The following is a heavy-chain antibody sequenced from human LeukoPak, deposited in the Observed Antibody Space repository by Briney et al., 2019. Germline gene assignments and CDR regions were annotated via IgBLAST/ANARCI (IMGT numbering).Heavy chain of an antibody. CDR3: ARGYGYYDSSGYYFPAY. V-gene: IGHV1-69*05. Sequence: SVKVSCKASGGTFSSCAISWVRQAPGQGLEWMGGIIPIFGTANYAQKFQGRVTITTDESTSTAYMELSSLRSEDTAVYYCARGYGYYDSSGYYFPAYWGQGTLVTVSS. CDR2: IIPIFGTA. D-gene: IGHD3-22*01. CDR1: GGTFSSCA. J-gene: IGHJ4*02.